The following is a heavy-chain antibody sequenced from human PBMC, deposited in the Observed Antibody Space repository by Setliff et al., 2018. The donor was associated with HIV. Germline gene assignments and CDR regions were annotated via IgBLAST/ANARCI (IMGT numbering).Heavy chain of an antibody. V-gene: IGHV4-39*01. CDR1: GGPISSSSYY. D-gene: IGHD3-3*01. J-gene: IGHJ4*02. CDR2: VFYTGST. Sequence: PSETLSLTCTVSGGPISSSSYYWGWIRQPPGKGLEWIGSVFYTGSTYYNPSPKSRVTISVDTSKNQVSLKLSSVTAADTAVYDCARHVLDYNLWSGYSTQNCFDYWGQGTLVTVSS. CDR3: ARHVLDYNLWSGYSTQNCFDY.